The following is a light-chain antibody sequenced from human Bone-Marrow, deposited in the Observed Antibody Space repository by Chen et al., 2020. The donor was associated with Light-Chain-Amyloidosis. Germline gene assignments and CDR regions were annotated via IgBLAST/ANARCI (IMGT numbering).Light chain of an antibody. Sequence: SYELTQTPSGAVSQGQTARITCSGDDLPTKYAYWYQQKPGQAPVLVIHRDTERPSGISERFSGSSSGTTATLTISGVQAEDEADYHCQSADSSGTYEVIFGGGTKLTVL. J-gene: IGLJ2*01. CDR1: DLPTKY. CDR3: QSADSSGTYEVI. V-gene: IGLV3-25*03. CDR2: RDT.